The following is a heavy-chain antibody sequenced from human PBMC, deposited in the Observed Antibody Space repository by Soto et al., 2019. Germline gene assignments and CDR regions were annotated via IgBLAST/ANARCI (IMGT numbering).Heavy chain of an antibody. CDR3: ARQTDDSYTFHAFDI. CDR1: GGSISSYY. J-gene: IGHJ3*02. Sequence: SETLSLTCTVSGGSISSYYWGWIRQPPGKGLQWIGNIYYRGSTNYNPSLKSPVTISVDTSKNQFSLKLSSVTAADTAVYYCARQTDDSYTFHAFDIWGQGTMVNVSS. V-gene: IGHV4-39*01. CDR2: IYYRGST. D-gene: IGHD3-16*01.